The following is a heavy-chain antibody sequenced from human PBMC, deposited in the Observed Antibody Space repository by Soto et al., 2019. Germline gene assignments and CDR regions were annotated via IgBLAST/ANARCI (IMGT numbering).Heavy chain of an antibody. Sequence: SETLSLTCTVSGGSISSYYWSWIRQPPGKGLEWIGYIYYSGSTNYNPSLKSRVTISVDTSKNQFSLKLSSVTAADTAVYYCASNDISGSYDYYFDYWGQGTLVTVSS. V-gene: IGHV4-59*01. J-gene: IGHJ4*02. CDR1: GGSISSYY. CDR3: ASNDISGSYDYYFDY. D-gene: IGHD1-26*01. CDR2: IYYSGST.